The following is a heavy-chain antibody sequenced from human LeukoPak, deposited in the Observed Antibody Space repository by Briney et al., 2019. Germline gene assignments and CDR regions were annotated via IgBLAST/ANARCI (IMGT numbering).Heavy chain of an antibody. V-gene: IGHV1-69*13. Sequence: SVKVSCKASGGTFSSYAISWVRQAPGQGLEWMGGIIPIFGTANYAQKFQGRVTITADESTSTAYVELSSLRSEDTAVYYCARDGKDSGSYTGEFDYWGQGTLVTVSS. J-gene: IGHJ4*02. CDR1: GGTFSSYA. D-gene: IGHD1-26*01. CDR2: IIPIFGTA. CDR3: ARDGKDSGSYTGEFDY.